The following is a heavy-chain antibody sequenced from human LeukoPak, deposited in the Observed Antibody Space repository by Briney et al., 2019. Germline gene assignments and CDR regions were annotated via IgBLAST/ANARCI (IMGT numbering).Heavy chain of an antibody. J-gene: IGHJ4*02. Sequence: GGSLRLSCAASGFTFDKAWMTWVRQAPGKGLEWVGRIKSKIHGGTIDYAAPVKGRFTISRDDSEKTVYMQMSSLRTEDTAMYYCTTSPVSGIDFWGQGTLVTVSS. CDR1: GFTFDKAW. CDR3: TTSPVSGIDF. V-gene: IGHV3-15*01. CDR2: IKSKIHGGTI. D-gene: IGHD6-19*01.